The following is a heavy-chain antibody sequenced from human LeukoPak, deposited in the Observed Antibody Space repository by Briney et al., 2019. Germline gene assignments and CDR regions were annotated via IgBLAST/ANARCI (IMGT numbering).Heavy chain of an antibody. D-gene: IGHD3-22*01. V-gene: IGHV5-51*01. CDR3: ARVNYYDSSGYYNFDY. CDR2: IYPGDSDT. J-gene: IGHJ4*02. Sequence: GESLKISCKGSGYSFTSYWIGWVRQMPGKGLEWMGIIYPGDSDTRYSPSFQGQVTISADKSISTAYLQWSSLKASDTAMYYCARVNYYDSSGYYNFDYWGQGTLVTVSS. CDR1: GYSFTSYW.